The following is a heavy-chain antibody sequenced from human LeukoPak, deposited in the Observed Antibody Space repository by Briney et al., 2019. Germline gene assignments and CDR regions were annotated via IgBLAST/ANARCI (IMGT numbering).Heavy chain of an antibody. Sequence: GGSLRLSCAASGFTFSSYAMSWVRQAPGKGLEWDSAISGSGDSTYYADSVKGRFTISRDNSKNTLYLQMNSLRAEDTAVYYCAKGPTIFGVVIIPEYYFDYWGQGTLVTVSS. D-gene: IGHD3-3*01. J-gene: IGHJ4*02. CDR3: AKGPTIFGVVIIPEYYFDY. V-gene: IGHV3-23*01. CDR1: GFTFSSYA. CDR2: ISGSGDST.